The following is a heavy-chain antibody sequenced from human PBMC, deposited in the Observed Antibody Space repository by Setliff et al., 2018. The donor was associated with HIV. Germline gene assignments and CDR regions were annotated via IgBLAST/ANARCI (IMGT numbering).Heavy chain of an antibody. CDR2: INHSGST. J-gene: IGHJ3*02. D-gene: IGHD2-21*02. Sequence: SETLSLTCAVYGDSFSGSYWSWIRQSPGTGLEWIGEINHSGSTNYNPSLKSRVTISVDTSKNQFSLKLTSVTAADTAVYYCARGRDFAGHDAYDIWGQGTMVTVSS. V-gene: IGHV4-34*01. CDR3: ARGRDFAGHDAYDI. CDR1: GDSFSGSY.